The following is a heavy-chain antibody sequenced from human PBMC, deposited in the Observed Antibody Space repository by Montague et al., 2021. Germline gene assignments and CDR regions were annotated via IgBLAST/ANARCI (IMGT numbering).Heavy chain of an antibody. D-gene: IGHD3-22*01. J-gene: IGHJ3*02. CDR3: ARVTDSSGYYCGAFDI. V-gene: IGHV4-31*03. CDR2: IYYRGST. CDR1: GGSISSGGYY. Sequence: SQTLSLTCTVSGGSISSGGYYWSWIRQHPGKGLEWIGYIYYRGSTYYNPSLKSRVSISVDTSKNQFSLKLSSVTAADTAVYYCARVTDSSGYYCGAFDIWGQGTMVTVSS.